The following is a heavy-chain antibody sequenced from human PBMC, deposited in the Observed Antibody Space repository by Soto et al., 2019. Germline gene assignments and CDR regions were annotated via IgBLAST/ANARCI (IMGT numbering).Heavy chain of an antibody. CDR1: GFTFGDYA. CDR2: IRSKAYGGTT. J-gene: IGHJ4*02. V-gene: IGHV3-49*04. CDR3: TRARYDSSGYYQYYFDY. Sequence: GSLRLSCTASGFTFGDYAMSWVRQAPGKGLEWVGFIRSKAYGGTTEYAASVKGRFTISRDDSKSIAYLQMNSLKTEDTAVYYCTRARYDSSGYYQYYFDYWGQGTLVTVSS. D-gene: IGHD3-22*01.